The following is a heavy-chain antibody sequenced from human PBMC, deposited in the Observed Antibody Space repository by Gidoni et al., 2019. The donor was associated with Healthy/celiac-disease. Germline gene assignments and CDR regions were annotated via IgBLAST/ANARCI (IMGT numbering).Heavy chain of an antibody. J-gene: IGHJ3*01. D-gene: IGHD2-15*01. CDR3: ARERGFCSSGSCYSSDAFDF. Sequence: QAQLVQSGAEVREPGASVQVSCKAPGYRTSGYLMLWVRQAPGQGLEWMGWINPDSGGTKYAQRFQGRVTMTRDTSTSTVYMEVSGLRSDDTAVYYCARERGFCSSGSCYSSDAFDFWGQGTMLTVSS. CDR1: GYRTSGYL. CDR2: INPDSGGT. V-gene: IGHV1-2*02.